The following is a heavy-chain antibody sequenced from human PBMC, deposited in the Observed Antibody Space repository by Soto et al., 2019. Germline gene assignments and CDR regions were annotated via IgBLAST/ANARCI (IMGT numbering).Heavy chain of an antibody. D-gene: IGHD3-10*01. Sequence: GGSLRLSCAASGFTLGRYGMSWVRQAPGKGLEWVSAVSPNGQGIYYADSVRGRFTISRDFSKNTVFLHMDSLRAEDTAVYYCAKDRDYPRDYFHYWGQGTLVTISS. V-gene: IGHV3-23*01. J-gene: IGHJ4*02. CDR3: AKDRDYPRDYFHY. CDR2: VSPNGQGI. CDR1: GFTLGRYG.